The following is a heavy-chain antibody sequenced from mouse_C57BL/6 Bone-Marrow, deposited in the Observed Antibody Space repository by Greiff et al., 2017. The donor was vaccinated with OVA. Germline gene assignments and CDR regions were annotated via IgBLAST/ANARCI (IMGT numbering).Heavy chain of an antibody. Sequence: QVQLQQPGAELVRPGTSVKLSCKASGYTFTSYWMHWVKQRPGQGLEWIGVIDPSDSYTNYNQKFKGKATLTVDTSSSTAYMQLSSLTSEDSAVYYCARGVYYGTPYYAMDYWGQGTSVTVSS. J-gene: IGHJ4*01. CDR2: IDPSDSYT. V-gene: IGHV1-59*01. CDR1: GYTFTSYW. CDR3: ARGVYYGTPYYAMDY. D-gene: IGHD2-1*01.